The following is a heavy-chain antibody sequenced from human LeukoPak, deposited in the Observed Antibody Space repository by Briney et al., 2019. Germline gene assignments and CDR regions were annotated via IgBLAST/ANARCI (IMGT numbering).Heavy chain of an antibody. CDR3: AKPGEASNYYFDY. V-gene: IGHV3-23*01. D-gene: IGHD2-21*01. CDR1: GFTFSSHA. Sequence: GGSLRLSCTASGFTFSSHAMYWVRQAPGKGLEWVSAISAGGDNTYCADSAKGRFTISRDNSKNTLFLQMNSLSAEDTAMYFCAKPGEASNYYFDYWGQGALVTVSS. CDR2: ISAGGDNT. J-gene: IGHJ4*02.